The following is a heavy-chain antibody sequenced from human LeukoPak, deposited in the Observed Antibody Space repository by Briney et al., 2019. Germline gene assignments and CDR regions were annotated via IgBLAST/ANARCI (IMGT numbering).Heavy chain of an antibody. D-gene: IGHD2-15*01. J-gene: IGHJ4*02. V-gene: IGHV3-23*01. CDR2: ISNNGGYT. CDR1: GFTFSSSA. CDR3: AKQLGYCSDGSCYFPY. Sequence: GGSLRLPCAASGFTFSSSAMSWVRQAPGKGLEWVSAISNNGGYTYYADSVQGRFTISRDNSKSTLCLQMNSLRAEDTAVYCCAKQLGYCSDGSCYFPYWGQGTLVTVSS.